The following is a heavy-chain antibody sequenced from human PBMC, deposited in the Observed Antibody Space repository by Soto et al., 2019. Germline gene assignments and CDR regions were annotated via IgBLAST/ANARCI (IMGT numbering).Heavy chain of an antibody. J-gene: IGHJ5*02. V-gene: IGHV1-3*01. CDR1: RYTFTSCA. CDR2: INAGNGNT. D-gene: IGHD6-13*01. Sequence: VKVSCEACRYTFTSCAMHWACQATGQRLEWMGWINAGNGNTKYSQKFQGRVTITRDTSASTAYMELSSLRSEDTAVYYCARALGQQLAGDWFDPWGQGTLVTVSS. CDR3: ARALGQQLAGDWFDP.